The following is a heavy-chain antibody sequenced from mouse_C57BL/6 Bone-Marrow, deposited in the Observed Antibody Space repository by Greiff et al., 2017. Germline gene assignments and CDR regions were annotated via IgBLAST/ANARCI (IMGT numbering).Heavy chain of an antibody. CDR1: GFTFSDFY. V-gene: IGHV7-1*01. CDR3: ARGHYDGYYAWFAY. J-gene: IGHJ3*01. CDR2: SRNKANDYTT. D-gene: IGHD2-3*01. Sequence: EVQLVESGGGLVQSGRSLRLSCATSGFTFSDFYMEWVRPAPGKGLEWIAASRNKANDYTTEYSASVKGRFIVSRDTSQSILYLQMNALRAEDTAIYYCARGHYDGYYAWFAYWGQGTLVTVSA.